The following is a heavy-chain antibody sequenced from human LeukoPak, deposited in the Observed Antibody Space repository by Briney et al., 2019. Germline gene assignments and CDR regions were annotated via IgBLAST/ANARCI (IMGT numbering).Heavy chain of an antibody. CDR3: ARDDGDSYGEDY. CDR1: GFTFSSYS. CDR2: ISSSSSYI. V-gene: IGHV3-21*01. Sequence: KTGGSLRLSCAASGFTFSSYSMNWVRQAPGKGLEWVSSISSSSSYIYYADSVKGRFTISRDNAKNSLYLQMNSLRAEDTAVYYCARDDGDSYGEDYWGQGTLVTVSS. D-gene: IGHD5-18*01. J-gene: IGHJ4*02.